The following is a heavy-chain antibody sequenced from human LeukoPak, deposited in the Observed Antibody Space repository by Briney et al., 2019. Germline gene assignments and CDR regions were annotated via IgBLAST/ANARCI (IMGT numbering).Heavy chain of an antibody. Sequence: GGSLRLSCAASGFTFSSYGMHWVRQAPGKGLEWVAVIWYDGSNKYYADSVKGRFTISRDNSKNTLYLQMNSLRAEDTAVYYRARDYYDSSGYYFDYWGQGTLVTVSS. D-gene: IGHD3-22*01. CDR2: IWYDGSNK. V-gene: IGHV3-33*01. CDR3: ARDYYDSSGYYFDY. CDR1: GFTFSSYG. J-gene: IGHJ4*02.